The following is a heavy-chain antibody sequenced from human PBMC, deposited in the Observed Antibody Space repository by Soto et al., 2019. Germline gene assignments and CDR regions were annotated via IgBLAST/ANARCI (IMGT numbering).Heavy chain of an antibody. V-gene: IGHV4-34*01. CDR2: INESGST. CDR1: GQSFSGHS. CDR3: ARGSGGGALPGELEDVNYDY. D-gene: IGHD1-1*01. Sequence: QVQLQQWGAGLVKPSETLSLSCAVYGQSFSGHSWAWIRQPPGKGLEWIGEINESGSTYYNPSLKSRVTISTDTSKNQFSLKLSSVSAADTAAYFCARGSGGGALPGELEDVNYDYWGQGTLVNVSS. J-gene: IGHJ4*02.